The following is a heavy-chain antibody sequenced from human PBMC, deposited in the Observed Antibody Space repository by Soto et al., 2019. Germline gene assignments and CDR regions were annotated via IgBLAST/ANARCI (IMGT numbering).Heavy chain of an antibody. J-gene: IGHJ6*02. CDR3: ARADCSSTSCSWRDYYGMDV. CDR2: IYYSGST. V-gene: IGHV4-61*01. CDR1: GGSVSSGSYY. D-gene: IGHD2-2*01. Sequence: TSETLSLTCXVSGGSVSSGSYYWSWIRQPPGKGLEWIGYIYYSGSTNYNPSLKSRVTISVDTSKNQFSLKLSSVTAADTAVYYCARADCSSTSCSWRDYYGMDVWGQGTTVTVSS.